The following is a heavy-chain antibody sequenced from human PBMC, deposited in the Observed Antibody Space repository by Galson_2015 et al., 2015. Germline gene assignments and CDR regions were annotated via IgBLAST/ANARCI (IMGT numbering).Heavy chain of an antibody. J-gene: IGHJ5*02. V-gene: IGHV4-4*02. CDR3: ARATIVVVAAASFWFDP. CDR1: GGSISSSNW. D-gene: IGHD2-15*01. Sequence: SETLSLTCAVSGGSISSSNWWSWVRQPPGKGLEWIGEIYHSGSTNYNPSLKSRVTISVDKSKNQFSLKLSSVTAADTAVYYCARATIVVVAAASFWFDPWGQGTLVTVSS. CDR2: IYHSGST.